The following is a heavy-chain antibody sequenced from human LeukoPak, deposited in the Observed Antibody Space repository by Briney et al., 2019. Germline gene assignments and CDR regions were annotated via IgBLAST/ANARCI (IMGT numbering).Heavy chain of an antibody. CDR1: GGSISSSSYY. CDR2: IYYNGST. Sequence: SETLSLTCTVSGGSISSSSYYWGWIRQPPGKGLEWIGSIYYNGSTYYNPSLKSRVTISVDTSKNQFSLKQSSVTAADTAVYYCARQNPDDFWSGYYLYWFDPWGQGTLVTVSS. V-gene: IGHV4-39*01. J-gene: IGHJ5*02. D-gene: IGHD3-3*01. CDR3: ARQNPDDFWSGYYLYWFDP.